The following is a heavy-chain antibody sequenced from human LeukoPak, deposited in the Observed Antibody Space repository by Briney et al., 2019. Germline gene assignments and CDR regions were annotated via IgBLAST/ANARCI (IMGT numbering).Heavy chain of an antibody. D-gene: IGHD1-26*01. J-gene: IGHJ4*02. CDR1: GGSITSYY. CDR3: ARESGSYYEPFDY. Sequence: SETLSLTCTVSGGSITSYYWSWIRQPPGKGLEWIGYIYYSGSTNYNPSLKSRVTISVDTSKNQFSLKLSSVTAADTAVYYCARESGSYYEPFDYWGQGTLVTVSS. CDR2: IYYSGST. V-gene: IGHV4-59*01.